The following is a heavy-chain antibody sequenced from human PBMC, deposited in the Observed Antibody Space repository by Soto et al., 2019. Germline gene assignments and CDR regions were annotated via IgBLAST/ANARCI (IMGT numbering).Heavy chain of an antibody. CDR1: GFTFSSYG. CDR3: ATDYGDYGFDP. V-gene: IGHV3-30*03. Sequence: QVQLVESGGGVVQPGRSLRLSCAASGFTFSSYGMHWVRQAPGKGLEWVAVISYDGSNKYYADSMKGRFTISRDNSKNTLYLQMNSLRAEDTAVYYCATDYGDYGFDPWGQGTLVTVSS. CDR2: ISYDGSNK. J-gene: IGHJ5*02. D-gene: IGHD4-17*01.